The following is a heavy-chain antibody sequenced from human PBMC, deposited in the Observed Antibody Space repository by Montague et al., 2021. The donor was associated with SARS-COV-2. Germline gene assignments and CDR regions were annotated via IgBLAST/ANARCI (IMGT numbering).Heavy chain of an antibody. CDR2: IYYSGTT. V-gene: IGHV4-39*02. J-gene: IGHJ4*02. D-gene: IGHD3-10*01. Sequence: SETLSLTCSVSSGSIISSGYYWGWIRQPPGKELEWIGNIYYSGTTYYNPPLQSRGTISVDTSKNHLSLRLSSVTAADTAVYFCARGMIRGVTTPFDYWGQGSLVTVSS. CDR3: ARGMIRGVTTPFDY. CDR1: SGSIISSGYY.